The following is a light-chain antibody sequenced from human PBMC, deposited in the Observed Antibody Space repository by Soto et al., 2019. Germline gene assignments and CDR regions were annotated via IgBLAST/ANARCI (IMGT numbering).Light chain of an antibody. CDR3: LLYFGGYVV. CDR1: TGAVTSGYY. Sequence: QAVVTQEPSLTVSPGGTVTLTCASSTGAVTSGYYPNWVQQKPGQTPRALIYSTDNKHSCTPARFSGSLLGGKAALTLSGAQPEDEAEYYCLLYFGGYVVFGGGTQLTVL. CDR2: STD. V-gene: IGLV7-43*01. J-gene: IGLJ2*01.